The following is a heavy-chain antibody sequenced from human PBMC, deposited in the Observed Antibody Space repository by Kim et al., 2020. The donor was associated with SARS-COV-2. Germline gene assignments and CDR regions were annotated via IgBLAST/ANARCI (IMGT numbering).Heavy chain of an antibody. CDR2: IYYSGST. Sequence: SETLSLTCTVSGGSISSSSYYWGWIRQPPGKGLEWIGSIYYSGSTYYNPSLKSRVTISVDTSKNQFSLKLSSVTAADTAVYYCARESVFGGGWFDPWGQG. CDR3: ARESVFGGGWFDP. V-gene: IGHV4-39*02. CDR1: GGSISSSSYY. D-gene: IGHD3-10*01. J-gene: IGHJ5*02.